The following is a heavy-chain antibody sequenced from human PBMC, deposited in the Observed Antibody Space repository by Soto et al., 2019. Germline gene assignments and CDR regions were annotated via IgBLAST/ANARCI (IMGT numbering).Heavy chain of an antibody. CDR1: GGTFSSHA. J-gene: IGHJ6*02. CDR2: IIPIFGTA. Sequence: GAPVKVSCKASGGTFSSHAISWVRQAPGQGLEWLGGIIPIFGTANYAQKFQGRVTITADESKSTAYMELSSLRSEDTAVYYCASGTKSRRCSTNGVCPGNYYYYYGMDVWGQGTTVTVS. V-gene: IGHV1-69*13. CDR3: ASGTKSRRCSTNGVCPGNYYYYYGMDV. D-gene: IGHD2-8*01.